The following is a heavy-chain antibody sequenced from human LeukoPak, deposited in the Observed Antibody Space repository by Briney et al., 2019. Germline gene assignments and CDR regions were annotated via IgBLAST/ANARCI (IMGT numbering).Heavy chain of an antibody. CDR3: AKGSKAVLFTRDHYMDV. D-gene: IGHD6-19*01. V-gene: IGHV3-23*01. CDR1: GFTFGDYA. CDR2: ISGSGGRT. Sequence: GRSLRLSCTASGFTFGDYAMSWVRQAPGKGLEWVSAISGSGGRTYYADSVKGRFTISRDNSKNTLYLQMNSLRAEDTAVYFCAKGSKAVLFTRDHYMDVWGKGTTVTISS. J-gene: IGHJ6*03.